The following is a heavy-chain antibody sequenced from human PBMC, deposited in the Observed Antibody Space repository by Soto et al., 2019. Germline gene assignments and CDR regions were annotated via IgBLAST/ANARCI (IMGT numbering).Heavy chain of an antibody. V-gene: IGHV2-5*02. D-gene: IGHD6-13*01. CDR3: AHRRSDSSSWYFDY. CDR1: GFSLSTSGVG. CDR2: IYWDDDK. J-gene: IGHJ4*02. Sequence: QITLKESGPTLVKPTQTLTLTCTSSGFSLSTSGVGVGWIRQPPGKALEWLALIYWDDDKRYSPSLKSRLTITNDTSKNQVVLTMTNMDPVDTATYYCAHRRSDSSSWYFDYWGQGTLVTVSS.